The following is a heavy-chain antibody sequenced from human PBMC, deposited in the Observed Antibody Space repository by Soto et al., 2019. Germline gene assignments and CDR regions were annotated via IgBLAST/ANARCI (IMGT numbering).Heavy chain of an antibody. Sequence: EVQLLESGGGLVQPGGSLRLSCAASGFTFSTYVMSWVRQAPGKGLEWVSGLSGRGVSTYYADSVKGRFTISRDNAKNTLYLQMDSLRAEDTAVYYCSKAHMAVAAYFDYWGQGTLVTVSS. CDR1: GFTFSTYV. V-gene: IGHV3-23*01. D-gene: IGHD6-19*01. CDR3: SKAHMAVAAYFDY. CDR2: LSGRGVST. J-gene: IGHJ4*02.